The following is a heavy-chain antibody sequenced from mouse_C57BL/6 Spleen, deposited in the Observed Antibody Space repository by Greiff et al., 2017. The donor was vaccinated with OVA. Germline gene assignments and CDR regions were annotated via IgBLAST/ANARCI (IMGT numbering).Heavy chain of an antibody. CDR1: GFTFSSYA. Sequence: EVQGVESGGGLVKPGGSLKLSCAASGFTFSSYAMSWVRQTPEQRLEWVATISDGGSYTYYPDNVKGRFTIYRDNAKNNLYRQMSHLKSEDTAMYYCARVNYEGYAMDYWGQGTSVTVSS. D-gene: IGHD2-1*01. J-gene: IGHJ4*01. CDR2: ISDGGSYT. V-gene: IGHV5-4*01. CDR3: ARVNYEGYAMDY.